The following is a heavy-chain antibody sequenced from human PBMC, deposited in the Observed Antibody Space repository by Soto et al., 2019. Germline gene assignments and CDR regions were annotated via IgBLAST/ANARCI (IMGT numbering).Heavy chain of an antibody. CDR1: GFTFRSYG. Sequence: PGGSLRLSCAASGFTFRSYGMHWVRQAPGKGLEWVAVIWYDGSNKYYADSVKGRFTISRDNSKNTLYLQMNSLRAEDTAVYYWAKRLDTLYAIDYWGQGTLVTVSS. CDR3: AKRLDTLYAIDY. CDR2: IWYDGSNK. D-gene: IGHD2-8*01. J-gene: IGHJ4*02. V-gene: IGHV3-33*06.